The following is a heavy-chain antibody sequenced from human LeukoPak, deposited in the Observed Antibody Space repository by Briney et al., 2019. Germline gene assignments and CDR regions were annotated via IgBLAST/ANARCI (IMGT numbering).Heavy chain of an antibody. CDR3: AKEPREYCSSTSCPNWFDS. V-gene: IGHV3-23*01. J-gene: IGHJ5*01. D-gene: IGHD2-2*01. CDR1: GFTFNNYA. CDR2: ISASGGTT. Sequence: GGSLRLSCAASGFTFNNYAMSWVRQAPGKGLEWVSAISASGGTTYYADSVKGRFTISRDNSENTLFLQMNSLRAEDTAVYYCAKEPREYCSSTSCPNWFDSWGLGTLVTVSS.